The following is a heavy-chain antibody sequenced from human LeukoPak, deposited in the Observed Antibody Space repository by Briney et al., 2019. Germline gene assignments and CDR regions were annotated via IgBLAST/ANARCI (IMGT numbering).Heavy chain of an antibody. D-gene: IGHD4-17*01. J-gene: IGHJ4*02. CDR2: INHSGST. CDR3: VRSDYGDFADY. CDR1: GGSFSGYY. Sequence: KPSETLSLTCAVYGGSFSGYYWSWIRQPPGKGLEWIGEINHSGSTNYNPSLKSRVTISVDTSKNQFSLKLSSVTAADTAVYYCVRSDYGDFADYWGRGTLVTVSS. V-gene: IGHV4-34*01.